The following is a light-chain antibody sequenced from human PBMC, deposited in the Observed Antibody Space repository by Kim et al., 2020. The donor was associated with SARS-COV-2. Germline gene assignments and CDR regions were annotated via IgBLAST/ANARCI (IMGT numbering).Light chain of an antibody. CDR1: PNVSASY. CDR2: GAS. J-gene: IGKJ3*01. Sequence: EIVLTQSPGTLSLSPGERASLSCRASPNVSASYLAWYQQKPGQAPRLLIYGASSRATGIPDRFSGSGSGTDFTLTINRLEPEDIAVYYCQYYGTSLTFGPGTKVDIK. CDR3: QYYGTSLT. V-gene: IGKV3-20*01.